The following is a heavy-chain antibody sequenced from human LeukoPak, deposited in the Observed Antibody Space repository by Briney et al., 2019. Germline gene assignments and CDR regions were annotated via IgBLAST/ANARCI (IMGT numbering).Heavy chain of an antibody. CDR3: AREEQSVGPYFDY. D-gene: IGHD3-10*01. CDR2: IYHSGST. CDR1: GGSISSGGYS. V-gene: IGHV4-30-2*01. Sequence: TSQTLSLTCAVSGGSISSGGYSRSWIRQPPGKGLEWIGYIYHSGSTYYNPSLKSRVTISVDRSKNQFSLRLNSVTAADTALYFCAREEQSVGPYFDYWGQGILVTVSS. J-gene: IGHJ4*02.